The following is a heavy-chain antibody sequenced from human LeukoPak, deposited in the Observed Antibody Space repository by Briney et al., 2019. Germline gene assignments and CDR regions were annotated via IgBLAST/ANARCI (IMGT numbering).Heavy chain of an antibody. CDR2: INPNSGGT. D-gene: IGHD2-8*01. CDR1: GYTFTGYY. J-gene: IGHJ4*02. V-gene: IGHV1-2*02. Sequence: ASVKVSCKASGYTFTGYYMHWVRQAPGQGLEWMGWINPNSGGTNYAQKFQGRVTMTRDTSTSTVYMELSSLRSEDTAVYYCARYGGDYWGQGTLVTVSS. CDR3: ARYGGDY.